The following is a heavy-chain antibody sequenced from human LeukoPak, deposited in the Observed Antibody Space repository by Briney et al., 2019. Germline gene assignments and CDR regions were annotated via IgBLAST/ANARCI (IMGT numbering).Heavy chain of an antibody. CDR3: ARRSSYCGGGSCSFDI. CDR1: GFTFSSYF. V-gene: IGHV3-23*01. J-gene: IGHJ3*02. D-gene: IGHD2-15*01. CDR2: ISGSSGST. Sequence: GGSLRLSCAASGFTFSSYFINWVRQAPGKGLEWLSSISGSSGSTYYADSVKGRFTISRDNSKNTLYLQIFSLRAEDTAVYYCARRSSYCGGGSCSFDIWGQGTMVTVSS.